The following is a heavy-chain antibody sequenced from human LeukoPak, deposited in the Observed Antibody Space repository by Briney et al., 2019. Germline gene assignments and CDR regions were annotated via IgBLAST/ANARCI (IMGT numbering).Heavy chain of an antibody. Sequence: ASVKVSCKASGYTFTSYGISWVRQAPGQGLEWMGWISAYNGNTNYAQKLQGRVTMTTDTSTSTAYMELRSLRFDDTAVYYCAREGPPYCSSTSCDDNWFDPWGQGTLVTVSS. CDR3: AREGPPYCSSTSCDDNWFDP. CDR2: ISAYNGNT. CDR1: GYTFTSYG. V-gene: IGHV1-18*01. D-gene: IGHD2-2*01. J-gene: IGHJ5*02.